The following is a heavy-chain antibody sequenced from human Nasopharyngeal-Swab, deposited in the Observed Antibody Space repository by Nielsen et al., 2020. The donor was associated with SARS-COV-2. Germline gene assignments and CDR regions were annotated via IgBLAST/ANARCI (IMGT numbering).Heavy chain of an antibody. D-gene: IGHD3-10*01. CDR2: IYHSGST. CDR3: AREFQFGGRYYFDY. J-gene: IGHJ4*02. V-gene: IGHV4-4*02. Sequence: VRQAPGKGLEWIGEIYHSGSTNYNPSLKSRVTISVDTSKNQFSLKLSSVTAADTAVYYCAREFQFGGRYYFDYWGQGTLVTVSS.